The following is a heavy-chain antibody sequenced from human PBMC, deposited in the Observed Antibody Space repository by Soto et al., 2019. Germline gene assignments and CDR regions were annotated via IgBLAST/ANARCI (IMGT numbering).Heavy chain of an antibody. V-gene: IGHV1-18*04. J-gene: IGHJ6*02. CDR1: GYTFTSYG. Sequence: ASVKVSCKASGYTFTSYGISWVRQAPGQGLEWMGWISAYNGNTNYAQKLQGRVTMTTDTSTSTAYMELRSLRSDDTAVYYCASGDPPYCSGGSCYPNLYYYDMDVWGQGTTVTVSS. CDR2: ISAYNGNT. CDR3: ASGDPPYCSGGSCYPNLYYYDMDV. D-gene: IGHD2-15*01.